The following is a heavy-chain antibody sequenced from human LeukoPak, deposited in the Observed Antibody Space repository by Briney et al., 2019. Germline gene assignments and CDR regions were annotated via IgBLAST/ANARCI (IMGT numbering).Heavy chain of an antibody. CDR1: GGSISSSSYY. CDR2: IYYSGST. J-gene: IGHJ4*02. CDR3: ARWSSSWYYFDY. D-gene: IGHD6-13*01. Sequence: SETLSLTCTVSGGSISSSSYYWGWIRQPPGKGLEWIGSIYYSGSTYFNPSLKSRVTISVDTSKNQFSLKLSSVTAADTAVYYCARWSSSWYYFDYWGQGTLVTVSS. V-gene: IGHV4-39*01.